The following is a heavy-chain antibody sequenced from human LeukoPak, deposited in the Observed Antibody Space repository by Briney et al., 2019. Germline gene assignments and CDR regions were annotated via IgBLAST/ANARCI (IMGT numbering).Heavy chain of an antibody. V-gene: IGHV3-21*01. CDR2: ISSSSSYI. CDR3: AREPTTVTTRRYFDY. CDR1: GFTFSSYS. Sequence: GGSLRLSCAASGFTFSSYSMNWVRQAPGKGLEWVSSISSSSSYIYYADLVKGRFTISRDNAKNSLYLQMNSLRAEDTAVYYCAREPTTVTTRRYFDYWGQGTLVTVSS. J-gene: IGHJ4*02. D-gene: IGHD4-17*01.